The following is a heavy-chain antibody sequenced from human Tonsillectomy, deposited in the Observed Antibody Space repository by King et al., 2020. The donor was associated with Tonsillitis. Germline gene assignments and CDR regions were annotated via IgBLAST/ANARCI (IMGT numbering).Heavy chain of an antibody. CDR1: GFTFSSYG. CDR3: ARDSSQTGYSSTIDY. Sequence: VQLVESGGGVVQPGRSLRLSCAASGFTFSSYGMHWVRQAPGKGLEWVAVIWYDGSNKYYADSVKGRFTISRDNSKNTLYLQMNSLRAEDTAVYYCARDSSQTGYSSTIDYWGQGTLVTVSS. J-gene: IGHJ4*02. CDR2: IWYDGSNK. V-gene: IGHV3-33*08. D-gene: IGHD6-13*01.